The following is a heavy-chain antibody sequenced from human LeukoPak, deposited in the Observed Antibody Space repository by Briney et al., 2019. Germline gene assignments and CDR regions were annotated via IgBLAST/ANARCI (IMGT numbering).Heavy chain of an antibody. CDR1: GGSISSSSYY. Sequence: SETLSLTCTVSGGSISSSSYYWGWIRQPPVEGLEWIGSIYYSGTTYYNPSLKSRVTISVDTSKNQFSLILSSVTAADTAVYYCARLGSAAGGSRYFDYWGQGTLVTVSS. V-gene: IGHV4-39*01. CDR3: ARLGSAAGGSRYFDY. J-gene: IGHJ4*02. CDR2: IYYSGTT. D-gene: IGHD6-13*01.